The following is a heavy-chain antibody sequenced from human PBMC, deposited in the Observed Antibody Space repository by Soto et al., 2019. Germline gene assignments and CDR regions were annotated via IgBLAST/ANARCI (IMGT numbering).Heavy chain of an antibody. D-gene: IGHD5-12*01. CDR2: IIPILGIA. V-gene: IGHV1-69*02. J-gene: IGHJ4*02. Sequence: SVKVSCKASGGTFSSYTISWVRQAPGQGLEWMGRIIPILGIANYAQKFQGRVTITADKSTSTAYMELSSLRSEDTAVYYCASGYALFSFDYWAREPWSPSPQ. CDR3: ASGYALFSFDY. CDR1: GGTFSSYT.